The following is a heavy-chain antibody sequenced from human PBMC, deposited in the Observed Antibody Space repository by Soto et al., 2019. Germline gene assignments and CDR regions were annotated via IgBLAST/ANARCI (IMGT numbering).Heavy chain of an antibody. CDR3: ANGIAVAGTYDY. V-gene: IGHV3-30*18. CDR1: GFTFSSYG. J-gene: IGHJ4*02. Sequence: PGGSLRLSCAASGFTFSSYGMHWVRQAPGKGLEWVAVISYDGSNKYYADSVKGRFTISRDNSKNTLYLQMNSLRAEDTAVYYCANGIAVAGTYDYWGQGTLVTVSS. CDR2: ISYDGSNK. D-gene: IGHD6-19*01.